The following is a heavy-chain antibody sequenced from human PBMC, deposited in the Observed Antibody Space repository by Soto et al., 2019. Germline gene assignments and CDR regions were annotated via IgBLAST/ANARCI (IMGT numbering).Heavy chain of an antibody. CDR2: IPETGADT. V-gene: IGHV3-23*01. J-gene: IGHJ4*02. CDR1: GVTCSSNA. CDR3: ARASGESYPGSRVFDS. Sequence: PVGALRVLCAASGVTCSSNAMSWVRQAPGKGLEWVSVIPETGADTLYADSVKGRFTISRDNSKNTLYLQMNGVRAEDTAIYYCARASGESYPGSRVFDSWGQGTRVTVSS. D-gene: IGHD3-10*01.